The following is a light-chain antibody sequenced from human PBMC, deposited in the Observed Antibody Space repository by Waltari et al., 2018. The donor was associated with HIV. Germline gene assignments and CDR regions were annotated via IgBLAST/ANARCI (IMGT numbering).Light chain of an antibody. V-gene: IGLV1-51*01. CDR3: GTWDISLSGGV. CDR2: DNN. J-gene: IGLJ3*02. Sequence: QSVLTQPPSVSAAPGQTVTIPCSILGNDYVSCYQHRPGAAPKLVIYDNNKRPSGIPDRFSGSKSGTSATLAITGLLTGDEAVYYCGTWDISLSGGVFGGGTKLTVL. CDR1: ILGNDY.